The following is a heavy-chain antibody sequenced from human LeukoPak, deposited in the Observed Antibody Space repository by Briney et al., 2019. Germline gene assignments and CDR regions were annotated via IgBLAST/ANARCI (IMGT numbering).Heavy chain of an antibody. Sequence: EPSETLSLTCAVYGGSFSGYYWSWIRQPPGKGLEWIGGINHSGSTNYNPSLKSRVTISVDTSKNQFSLKLSSVTAADTAVYYCARGHKEDYYYYMDVWGKGTTVTVSS. CDR2: INHSGST. J-gene: IGHJ6*03. CDR1: GGSFSGYY. V-gene: IGHV4-34*01. CDR3: ARGHKEDYYYYMDV.